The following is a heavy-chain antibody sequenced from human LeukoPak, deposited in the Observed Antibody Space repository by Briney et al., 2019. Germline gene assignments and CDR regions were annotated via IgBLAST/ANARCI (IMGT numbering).Heavy chain of an antibody. D-gene: IGHD3-10*01. Sequence: SETLSLTCTVSGGSISSYYYSWIRQPAGKGLEWLGPINTSGSTNYNPSLKSRVTISADKSKKQFSLRLTSVTAADTAVYYCAREGSGSYLGYYYYMEVWGTGTTVTVSS. CDR3: AREGSGSYLGYYYYMEV. J-gene: IGHJ6*03. CDR1: GGSISSYY. V-gene: IGHV4-4*07. CDR2: INTSGST.